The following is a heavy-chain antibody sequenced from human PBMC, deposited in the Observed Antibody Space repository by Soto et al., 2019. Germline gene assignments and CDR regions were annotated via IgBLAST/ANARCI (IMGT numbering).Heavy chain of an antibody. D-gene: IGHD4-17*01. Sequence: QVQLVQSGAEVKKPGASVKVSCKASGYTFTSYGISWVRQAPGQGLEWMGWISAYNGNTNYAQKLQGRVTMTTDTSTSTAYMELRSLRSDDTAVYYCARRKITVTTEDYYYYMDVWGKGTTVTVSS. CDR1: GYTFTSYG. J-gene: IGHJ6*03. CDR2: ISAYNGNT. V-gene: IGHV1-18*01. CDR3: ARRKITVTTEDYYYYMDV.